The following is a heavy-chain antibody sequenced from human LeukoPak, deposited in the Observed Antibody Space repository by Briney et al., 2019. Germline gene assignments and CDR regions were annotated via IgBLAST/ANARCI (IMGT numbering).Heavy chain of an antibody. D-gene: IGHD2-15*01. Sequence: ASVKVSCKASGYTFNGYYMHWVRQAPGQGLEWMGWINPNSGGTNYAQKFQGRVTMTRDTSISTAYMELSRLRSDDTAVYYCASAFGYCRGGSCYYDPTEYFQHWGQGTLVTVSS. V-gene: IGHV1-2*02. CDR1: GYTFNGYY. CDR2: INPNSGGT. J-gene: IGHJ1*01. CDR3: ASAFGYCRGGSCYYDPTEYFQH.